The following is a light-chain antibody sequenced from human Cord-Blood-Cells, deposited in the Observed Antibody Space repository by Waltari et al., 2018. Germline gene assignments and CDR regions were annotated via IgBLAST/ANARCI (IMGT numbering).Light chain of an antibody. CDR2: EGS. CDR3: CSYAGSSTLV. CDR1: SRDVGSYNL. J-gene: IGLJ2*01. V-gene: IGLV2-23*01. Sequence: QSALTQPASVPGSPGQSITISCTGTSRDVGSYNLVSWYQQHPGKAPKLMIYEGSTRPSGVSNRFSGSKSGNTASLTISGLQAEDEADYYCCSYAGSSTLVFGGGTKLTVL.